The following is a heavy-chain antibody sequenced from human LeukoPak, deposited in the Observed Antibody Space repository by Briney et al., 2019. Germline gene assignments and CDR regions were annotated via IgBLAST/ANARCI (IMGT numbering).Heavy chain of an antibody. CDR3: ARDGWIQLWLGAFDI. CDR1: GGSISSYY. Sequence: SESLSLTCTVSGGSISSYYWSWIPQPAGKGLGWIGRIYTSGYTNYTPPLKTRATISVDTSKNQFSLKLSSVTAADTAVYYCARDGWIQLWLGAFDIWGQGTMVTVSS. D-gene: IGHD5-18*01. V-gene: IGHV4-4*07. CDR2: IYTSGYT. J-gene: IGHJ3*02.